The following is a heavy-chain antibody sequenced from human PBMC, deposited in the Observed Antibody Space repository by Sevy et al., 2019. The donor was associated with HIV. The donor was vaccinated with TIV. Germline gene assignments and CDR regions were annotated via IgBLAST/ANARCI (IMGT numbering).Heavy chain of an antibody. CDR1: GFTGSSNC. CDR3: AREPNYYDTSPPRDYYFDY. CDR2: IYGGGSP. Sequence: GGSLRLSCAASGFTGSSNCMIWVRQAPGKGLEGVAVIYGGGSPYYADSVKGRLSISRDNSMNKLYLQMNSLRAEDTAAYYCAREPNYYDTSPPRDYYFDYWGQRTLVTVSS. J-gene: IGHJ4*02. V-gene: IGHV3-53*01. D-gene: IGHD3-22*01.